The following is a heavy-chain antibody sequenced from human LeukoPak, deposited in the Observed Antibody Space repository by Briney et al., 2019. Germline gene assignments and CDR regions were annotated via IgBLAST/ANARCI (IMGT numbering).Heavy chain of an antibody. CDR2: INSDGSST. CDR1: GFTFSSYW. D-gene: IGHD3-3*01. Sequence: GGSLRLSCAASGFTFSSYWMHWVRQAPGKGLVWVSRINSDGSSTSYADSVKGRFTISRDNAKNTLYLQMNSLRAEDTAVYHCARTIFGVVTGFDYWGQGTLVTVSS. J-gene: IGHJ4*02. V-gene: IGHV3-74*01. CDR3: ARTIFGVVTGFDY.